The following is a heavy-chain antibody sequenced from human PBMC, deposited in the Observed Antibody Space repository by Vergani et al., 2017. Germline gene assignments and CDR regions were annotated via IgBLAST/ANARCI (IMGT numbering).Heavy chain of an antibody. J-gene: IGHJ4*02. CDR2: ISGSGGST. CDR3: ARQKYSSSGHFDY. Sequence: VQLVESGGGVVQPGGSLRLSCAASGFTFSSYAMSWVRQAPGKGLEWVSAISGSGGSTYYADSVKGRFTISRDNSKNTLYLQMNSLRAEDTAVYYCARQKYSSSGHFDYWGQGTLVTVSS. V-gene: IGHV3-23*04. CDR1: GFTFSSYA. D-gene: IGHD6-6*01.